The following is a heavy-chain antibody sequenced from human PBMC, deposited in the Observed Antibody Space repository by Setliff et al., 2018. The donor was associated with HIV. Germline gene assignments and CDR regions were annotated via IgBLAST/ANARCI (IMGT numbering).Heavy chain of an antibody. V-gene: IGHV4-38-2*01. D-gene: IGHD3-22*01. CDR3: ASTSRRLGDSSGSEWAFDI. CDR1: GYSLSSGYF. Sequence: SETLSLTCAVSGYSLSSGYFWGWSRQPPGKGLEWIGSIYHSGSTYYNPSLKSRVTISVDTSKNQFSLKLSSVTAADTAVYYCASTSRRLGDSSGSEWAFDIWGQGTMVTVSS. J-gene: IGHJ3*02. CDR2: IYHSGST.